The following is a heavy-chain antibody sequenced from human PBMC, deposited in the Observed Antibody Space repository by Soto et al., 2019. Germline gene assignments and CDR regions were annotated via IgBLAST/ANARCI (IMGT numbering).Heavy chain of an antibody. CDR3: ATDSNYDVSNSF. J-gene: IGHJ4*01. Sequence: ASVKVSCKASGGTLNNYAINWVRQAPGQGLEWMGGILPVSAPPDYAQKFQGRVSITADHSTSTVYMELSRLKSDDTAVYFCATDSNYDVSNSFWGHGTLVTFSS. CDR1: GGTLNNYA. CDR2: ILPVSAPP. V-gene: IGHV1-69*13. D-gene: IGHD3-3*01.